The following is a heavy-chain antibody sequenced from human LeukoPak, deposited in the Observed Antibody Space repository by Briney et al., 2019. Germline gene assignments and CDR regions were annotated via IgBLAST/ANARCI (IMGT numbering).Heavy chain of an antibody. CDR2: IIPIFATA. V-gene: IGHV1-69*13. CDR1: GGTFSSYA. Sequence: SVKVSCKASGGTFSSYAISWVRQAPGQGLKWMGGIIPIFATANYAQKFQGRVTITADESTSTAYMELSSLRSEDTAVYYCARADCSGGSCYSSWFDPWGQGTLVTVSS. D-gene: IGHD2-15*01. CDR3: ARADCSGGSCYSSWFDP. J-gene: IGHJ5*02.